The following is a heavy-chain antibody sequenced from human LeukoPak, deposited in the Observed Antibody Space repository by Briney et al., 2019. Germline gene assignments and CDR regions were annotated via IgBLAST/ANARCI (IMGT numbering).Heavy chain of an antibody. D-gene: IGHD2-15*01. Sequence: ASVKVSCKASGYTFTSYGISWVRQAPGQGLEWMGWISAYDGNTNYAQKLQGRVTMTTDTSTSTAYMELRSLRSDDTAVYYCARVEGYCSGGSCYYTRRVGDYWGQGTLATVSS. CDR2: ISAYDGNT. V-gene: IGHV1-18*01. CDR3: ARVEGYCSGGSCYYTRRVGDY. CDR1: GYTFTSYG. J-gene: IGHJ4*02.